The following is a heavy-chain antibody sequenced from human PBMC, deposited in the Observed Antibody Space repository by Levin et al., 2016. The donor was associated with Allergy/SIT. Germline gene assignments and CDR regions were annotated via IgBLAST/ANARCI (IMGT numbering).Heavy chain of an antibody. Sequence: ASVKVSCKASGYSFTSYGISWVRQAPGQGLEWMGWISAYNVNINYAQSFQGRVTMTTDISTSTAYMELRSLRSDDTAVYYCARVTPPAWFDPWGQGTLVTVSS. CDR3: ARVTPPAWFDP. CDR2: ISAYNVNI. V-gene: IGHV1-18*01. CDR1: GYSFTSYG. J-gene: IGHJ5*02.